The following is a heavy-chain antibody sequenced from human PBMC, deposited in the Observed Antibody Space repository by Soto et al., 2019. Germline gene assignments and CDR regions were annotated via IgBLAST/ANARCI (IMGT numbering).Heavy chain of an antibody. CDR3: ARERPEKDIVVVVAANRGMWFDP. Sequence: GASLKVSCKASGYTFTIYAMHWVRQAPGQRLEWMGWINAGNGNTKYSQKFQGRVTITRDTSASTAYMELSSLRSEDTAVYYCARERPEKDIVVVVAANRGMWFDPWGQGTLVTVSS. CDR2: INAGNGNT. J-gene: IGHJ5*02. CDR1: GYTFTIYA. V-gene: IGHV1-3*01. D-gene: IGHD2-15*01.